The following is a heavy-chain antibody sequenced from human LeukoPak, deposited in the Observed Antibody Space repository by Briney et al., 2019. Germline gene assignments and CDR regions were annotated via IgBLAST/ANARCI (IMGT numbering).Heavy chain of an antibody. CDR3: ASVLWFGEFFV. Sequence: ASVKVSFKASGYTFTSYDINWVRQATGQGLEWMGWMNPNSGNTGYAQKFQGRVTITRNTSISTAYMELSSLGSEDTAVYYCASVLWFGEFFVWGQGTMVTVSS. V-gene: IGHV1-8*03. CDR1: GYTFTSYD. CDR2: MNPNSGNT. D-gene: IGHD3-10*01. J-gene: IGHJ3*01.